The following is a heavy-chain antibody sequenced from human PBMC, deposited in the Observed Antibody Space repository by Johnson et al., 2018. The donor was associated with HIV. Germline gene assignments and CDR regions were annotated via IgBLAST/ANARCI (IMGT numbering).Heavy chain of an antibody. D-gene: IGHD2-2*01. CDR2: INWNGGST. Sequence: VQLVESGGNVVRPGGSLRLSCAASGFTFDDYDMSWVSQAPGKGLEWVSGINWNGGSTGYADSVKGRFTISRDTAKNSLYLQMNSLRAEDTALYYCARGKLPAALRRGDAFDIWGQGTMVTVSS. J-gene: IGHJ3*02. CDR3: ARGKLPAALRRGDAFDI. V-gene: IGHV3-20*04. CDR1: GFTFDDYD.